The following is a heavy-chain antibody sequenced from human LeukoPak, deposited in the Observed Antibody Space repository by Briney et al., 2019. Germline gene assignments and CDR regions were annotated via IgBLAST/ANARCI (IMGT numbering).Heavy chain of an antibody. V-gene: IGHV4-38-2*01. J-gene: IGHJ4*02. CDR3: ARHSETIVGSVDS. D-gene: IGHD3-3*01. CDR2: VYHRGST. Sequence: SSETRSLTCVVSGYSLSSSYYWGWIRPPSGKGLEWIGSVYHRGSTYYNPSLKGRLTISMDTSKNQFFLKLNSVTPADTAVYYCARHSETIVGSVDSWGQGALVTVSS. CDR1: GYSLSSSYY.